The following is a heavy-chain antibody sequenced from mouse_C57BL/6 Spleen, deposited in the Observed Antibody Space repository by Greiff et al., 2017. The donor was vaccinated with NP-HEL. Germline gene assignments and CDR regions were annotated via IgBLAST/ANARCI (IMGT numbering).Heavy chain of an antibody. D-gene: IGHD2-2*01. CDR1: GFTFSSYA. CDR3: TAWYGYDVGYFDY. V-gene: IGHV5-9-1*02. CDR2: ISSGGDYI. Sequence: EVKLMESGEGLVKPGGSLKLSCAASGFTFSSYAMSWVRQTPEKRLEWVAYISSGGDYIYYADTVKGRFTISRDNARNTLYLQMSSLKSEDTAMYYCTAWYGYDVGYFDYWGQGTTLTVSS. J-gene: IGHJ2*01.